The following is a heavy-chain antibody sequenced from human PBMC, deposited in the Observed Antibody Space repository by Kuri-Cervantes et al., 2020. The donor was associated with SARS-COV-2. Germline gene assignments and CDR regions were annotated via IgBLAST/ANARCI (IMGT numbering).Heavy chain of an antibody. Sequence: GGSLRLSCAASGFTFSSYAMSWVRQAPGKGLEWVSAISGSGGSTYYADSVKGRFTISRDNSKNTLYLQMNSLRAEDTAVYYCAKGYYDFWSGYYLFDYWGQGTLVTVSS. V-gene: IGHV3-23*01. CDR1: GFTFSSYA. D-gene: IGHD3-3*01. J-gene: IGHJ4*02. CDR2: ISGSGGST. CDR3: AKGYYDFWSGYYLFDY.